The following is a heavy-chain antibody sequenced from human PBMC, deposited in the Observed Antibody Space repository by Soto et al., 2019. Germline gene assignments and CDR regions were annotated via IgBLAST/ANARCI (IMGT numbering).Heavy chain of an antibody. Sequence: LRLSCISSGFTFRTYTMNWVRQAPGKGLEWVSGIRGFSPYTFYAESVKGRFTISRDNAKNSLYLQMNSLRAEDTAVYYCARDRGYDAHDYYYNAMDVWGQGTTVTVSS. V-gene: IGHV3-21*01. CDR3: ARDRGYDAHDYYYNAMDV. J-gene: IGHJ6*02. CDR2: IRGFSPYT. CDR1: GFTFRTYT. D-gene: IGHD2-15*01.